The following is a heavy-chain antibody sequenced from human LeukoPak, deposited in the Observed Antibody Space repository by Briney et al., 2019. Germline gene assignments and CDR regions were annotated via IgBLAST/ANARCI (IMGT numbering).Heavy chain of an antibody. J-gene: IGHJ4*02. V-gene: IGHV3-74*01. CDR2: INSDGSST. Sequence: GSLRLSCAASGFTFSSYWMHWVRQAPGKGLVWVSRINSDGSSTSYADSVKGRFTISRDNAKNTLYLQMNSLRAEDTAVYYCAKGYCSGGSCPSAPFYFDYWGQGTLVTVSS. D-gene: IGHD2-15*01. CDR1: GFTFSSYW. CDR3: AKGYCSGGSCPSAPFYFDY.